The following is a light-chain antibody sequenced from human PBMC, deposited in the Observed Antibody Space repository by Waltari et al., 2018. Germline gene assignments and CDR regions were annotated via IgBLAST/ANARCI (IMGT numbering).Light chain of an antibody. J-gene: IGKJ4*01. CDR1: QTINNNF. Sequence: IVLTQSPDPLSLSPGQRATLSCRASQTINNNFLVWYQQNPGQAPRLLIHGASSRATGFPDRFSGSGSGTDCTLTISSLEPEDVALYYCQQYDGSVLTFGGGTKVEI. CDR2: GAS. V-gene: IGKV3-20*01. CDR3: QQYDGSVLT.